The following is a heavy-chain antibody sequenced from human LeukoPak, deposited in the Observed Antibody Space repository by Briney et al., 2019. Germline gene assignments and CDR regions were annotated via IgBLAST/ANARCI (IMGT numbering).Heavy chain of an antibody. Sequence: GGSLRLSCAASGFAFSSYSMNWVRQAPGKGLEWVSSISSSSSYIYYADSVKGRFTISRDNAKNSLYLQMNSLRAEDTAVYYCARAHGDYVGDYFDYWGQGTLVTVSS. D-gene: IGHD4-17*01. CDR3: ARAHGDYVGDYFDY. CDR2: ISSSSSYI. V-gene: IGHV3-21*04. J-gene: IGHJ4*02. CDR1: GFAFSSYS.